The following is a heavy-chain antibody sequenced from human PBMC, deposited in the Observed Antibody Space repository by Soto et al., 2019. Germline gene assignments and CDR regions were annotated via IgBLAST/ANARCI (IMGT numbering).Heavy chain of an antibody. Sequence: QVQLQQWGAGLLKPSETLSLTCAVYGGSFSGYQWTWIRQTPETGLEWIGEINDSGNINYNPSLKSRVTILLVTAKNQISLMLRSVTAAATAVYYCARSLILWFGELSRRGGYYYYMDVGGKGTTVTVSS. V-gene: IGHV4-34*02. CDR3: ARSLILWFGELSRRGGYYYYMDV. J-gene: IGHJ6*03. CDR2: INDSGNI. CDR1: GGSFSGYQ. D-gene: IGHD3-10*01.